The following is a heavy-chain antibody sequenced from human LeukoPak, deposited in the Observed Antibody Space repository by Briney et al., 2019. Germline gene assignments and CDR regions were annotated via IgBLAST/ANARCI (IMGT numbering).Heavy chain of an antibody. D-gene: IGHD3-10*01. CDR3: AGDLFRGANWFDP. CDR2: INPNSGGT. V-gene: IGHV1-2*02. CDR1: GYTFTRYY. Sequence: GASVKVSCKASGYTFTRYYIHWVRQAPGQGLEWMGWINPNSGGTNYAQKFQGRVTMTRDTSISTAYMELSRLRSDDTAVYYCAGDLFRGANWFDPWGQGTLVTVSS. J-gene: IGHJ5*02.